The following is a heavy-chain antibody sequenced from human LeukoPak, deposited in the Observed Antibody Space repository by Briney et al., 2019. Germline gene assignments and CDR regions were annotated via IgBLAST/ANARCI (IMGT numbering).Heavy chain of an antibody. V-gene: IGHV1-69*05. D-gene: IGHD3-22*01. Sequence: SVKVSCKASGGTFSSYAISWVRQAPGQGLEGMGRIIPIFGTANYAQKFQGRVTITTDESTSTAYMELSSLRSEDTAMYYCASPRNGYYYYFDYWGQGTLVTVSS. J-gene: IGHJ4*02. CDR1: GGTFSSYA. CDR2: IIPIFGTA. CDR3: ASPRNGYYYYFDY.